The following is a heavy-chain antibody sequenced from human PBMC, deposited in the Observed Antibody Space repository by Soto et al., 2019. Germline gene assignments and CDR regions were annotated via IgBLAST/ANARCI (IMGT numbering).Heavy chain of an antibody. J-gene: IGHJ4*02. CDR2: FSAGGRA. D-gene: IGHD4-17*01. CDR3: AKESMPQHYVDTLFDF. CDR1: GFCFSSYA. Sequence: HLLESGGGLVQPGGSLRLSCEASGFCFSSYALSWVRHAPGTGLEWVSTFSAGGRAYYSDSVKGRFTIAKDTSKNTLRLQASSLRAEDTAVYYCAKESMPQHYVDTLFDFWAQGPRVTVSA. V-gene: IGHV3-23*01.